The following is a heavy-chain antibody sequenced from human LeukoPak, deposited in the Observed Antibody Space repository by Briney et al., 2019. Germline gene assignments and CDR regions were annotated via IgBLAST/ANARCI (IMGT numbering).Heavy chain of an antibody. D-gene: IGHD1-26*01. V-gene: IGHV1-18*01. Sequence: ASVKVSCKASGYTFTSYGISWVRQAPGQGLEWMGWISAYNGNTNYAQRLQGRVTMTTDTSTSTAYMELRSLRSDDTAVYYCATQHSGSYYFDYWDQGTLVTVSS. CDR2: ISAYNGNT. CDR1: GYTFTSYG. CDR3: ATQHSGSYYFDY. J-gene: IGHJ4*02.